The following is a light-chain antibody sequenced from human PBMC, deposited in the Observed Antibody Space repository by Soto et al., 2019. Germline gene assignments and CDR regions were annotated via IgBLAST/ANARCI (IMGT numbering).Light chain of an antibody. CDR2: DVT. J-gene: IGLJ1*01. Sequence: QSVLTQPASVSGSPGQSITIYCTGTSSDVGGYIYVSWYQQHPGKAPKLMIYDVTSRPSGVSYRFSGSKSGNTASLTISRLQAEDEADYYCSSYTTSSSYVFGSGTKVTVL. CDR3: SSYTTSSSYV. CDR1: SSDVGGYIY. V-gene: IGLV2-14*01.